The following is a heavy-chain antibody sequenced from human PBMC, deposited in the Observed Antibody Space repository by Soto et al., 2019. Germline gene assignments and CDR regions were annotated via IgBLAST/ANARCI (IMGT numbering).Heavy chain of an antibody. CDR2: TYYTGTT. CDR1: GGSISGGTFY. D-gene: IGHD3-16*01. J-gene: IGHJ3*02. CDR3: ARDSDRLEQRLTFDN. Sequence: QVQLQESGPGLVKPSQTLSLTCTVSGGSISGGTFYWSWVRQYPGEALEWIGFTYYTGTTSYNPSLKSRATISVDSSKNQFSLNLSSVTVADTAIYYCARDSDRLEQRLTFDNWGQGTLVTVSS. V-gene: IGHV4-31*03.